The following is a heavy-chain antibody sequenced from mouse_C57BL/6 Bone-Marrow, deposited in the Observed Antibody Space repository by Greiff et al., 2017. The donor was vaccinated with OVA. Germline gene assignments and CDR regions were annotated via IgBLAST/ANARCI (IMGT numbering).Heavy chain of an antibody. CDR1: GYAFSSSW. Sequence: VQRVESGPELVKPGASVKISCKASGYAFSSSWMNWVKQRPGKGLEWIGRIYPGDGDTNYNGKFKGKATLTADKSSSTAYMQLSSLTSEDSAVYFCARFDGYYYDYWGQGTSVTVSS. CDR2: IYPGDGDT. J-gene: IGHJ4*01. D-gene: IGHD2-3*01. V-gene: IGHV1-82*01. CDR3: ARFDGYYYDY.